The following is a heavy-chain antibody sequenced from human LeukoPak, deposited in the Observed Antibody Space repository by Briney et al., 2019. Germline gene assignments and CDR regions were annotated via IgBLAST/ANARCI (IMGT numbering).Heavy chain of an antibody. V-gene: IGHV1-69*13. CDR3: ARDAVAGTEYYFDY. Sequence: SVNVSFTASGGTFSSYAISWVRQAPGQGLEWMGGIIPIFGTANYAQKFQGRVTITADESTSTAYMELSSLRPEDTAVYYCARDAVAGTEYYFDYWGQGTLVTVSS. D-gene: IGHD6-19*01. CDR2: IIPIFGTA. J-gene: IGHJ4*02. CDR1: GGTFSSYA.